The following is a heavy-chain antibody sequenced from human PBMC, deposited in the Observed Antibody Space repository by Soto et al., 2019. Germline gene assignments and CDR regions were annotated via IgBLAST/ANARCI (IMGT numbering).Heavy chain of an antibody. Sequence: EVHLVETGGGLIQPGGSLRLSCAASGFTVSSNYMSWVRQAPGKGLEWVSVIYSGGSTYYADSVKGRFTISRDNTKNTLYLQMNSLRAEDTAVYYCARGVDTAMVDYWGQGTLVTVSS. CDR1: GFTVSSNY. J-gene: IGHJ4*02. V-gene: IGHV3-53*02. D-gene: IGHD5-18*01. CDR2: IYSGGST. CDR3: ARGVDTAMVDY.